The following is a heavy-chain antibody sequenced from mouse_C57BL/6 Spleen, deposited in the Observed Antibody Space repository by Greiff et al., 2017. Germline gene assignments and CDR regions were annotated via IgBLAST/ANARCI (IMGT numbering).Heavy chain of an antibody. Sequence: VQVVESGAELVKPGASVKMSCKASGYTFTSYWITWVKQRPGQGLEWIGDIYPGSGSTNYNEKFKSKATLTVDTSSSTAYMQLSSLTSEDSAVYYCAGYSNYAYWGQGTLVTVSA. D-gene: IGHD2-5*01. CDR1: GYTFTSYW. J-gene: IGHJ3*01. CDR2: IYPGSGST. CDR3: AGYSNYAY. V-gene: IGHV1-55*01.